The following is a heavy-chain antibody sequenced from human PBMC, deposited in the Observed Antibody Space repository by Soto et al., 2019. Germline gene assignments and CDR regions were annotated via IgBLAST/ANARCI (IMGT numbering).Heavy chain of an antibody. D-gene: IGHD6-13*01. V-gene: IGHV3-48*01. J-gene: IGHJ3*02. Sequence: GGSLRLSCAASGFTFISYSMNWVRQAPGKGLEWGSYISRRSSTIYYADPVKGRFTISRDNAKNSPYLQMNSLRAEDTAVYYCARDLYSSSWYATDAFDIWGQGTTVTVSS. CDR3: ARDLYSSSWYATDAFDI. CDR1: GFTFISYS. CDR2: ISRRSSTI.